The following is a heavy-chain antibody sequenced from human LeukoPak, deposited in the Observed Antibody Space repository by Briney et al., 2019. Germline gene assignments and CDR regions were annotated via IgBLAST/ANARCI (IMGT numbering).Heavy chain of an antibody. CDR3: ARGPYPLVY. D-gene: IGHD2-2*01. Sequence: PSETLSLTCAVYGGSFRGYYWSWVRQPPGKGLEWIGEVNHSGSNNYHPSLKSQLTISVVTSKNQSALKLNAVTAAYAAVYYCARGPYPLVYWDQGTLVTVSS. V-gene: IGHV4-34*01. J-gene: IGHJ4*02. CDR1: GGSFRGYY. CDR2: VNHSGSN.